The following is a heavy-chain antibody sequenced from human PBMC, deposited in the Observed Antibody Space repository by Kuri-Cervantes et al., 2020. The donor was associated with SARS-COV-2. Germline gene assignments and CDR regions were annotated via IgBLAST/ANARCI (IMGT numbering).Heavy chain of an antibody. CDR3: ARGMGHRQRYSGSYLAAFDI. CDR2: IDPNSGDT. CDR1: GYTFTAHH. D-gene: IGHD1-26*01. V-gene: IGHV1-2*02. J-gene: IGHJ3*02. Sequence: ASVKVSCKASGYTFTAHHIHWVRQAPGQGLEWVGWIDPNSGDTKYAQKFQGRVTMTRDTSISTAYMELSRLRSDDTAVYYCARGMGHRQRYSGSYLAAFDIWGQGTMVTVSS.